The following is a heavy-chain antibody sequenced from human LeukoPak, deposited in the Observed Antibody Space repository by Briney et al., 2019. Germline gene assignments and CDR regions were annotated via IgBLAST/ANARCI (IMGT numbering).Heavy chain of an antibody. CDR1: GFTFSSYS. Sequence: PGGSLRLSCAASGFTFSSYSMNWVRQAPGKGLEWVSSISSSSSYIYYADSVKGRFTISRDNAKNSLYLQMNSLRAEDTAVYYCAKDRIAAAWNDAFDIWGQGTMVTVSS. V-gene: IGHV3-21*01. J-gene: IGHJ3*02. D-gene: IGHD6-13*01. CDR2: ISSSSSYI. CDR3: AKDRIAAAWNDAFDI.